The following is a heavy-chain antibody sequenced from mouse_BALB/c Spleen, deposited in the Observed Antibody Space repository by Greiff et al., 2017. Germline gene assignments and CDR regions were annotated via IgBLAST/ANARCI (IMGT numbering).Heavy chain of an antibody. V-gene: IGHV5-6-5*01. Sequence: EVKVVESGGGLVKPGGSLKLSCAASGFTFSSYAMSWVRQTPEKRLEWVASISSGGSTYYPDSVKGRFTISRDNARNILYLQMSSLRSEDTAMYYCARDGRAYWGQGTLVTVSA. CDR1: GFTFSSYA. D-gene: IGHD1-1*01. J-gene: IGHJ3*01. CDR2: ISSGGST. CDR3: ARDGRAY.